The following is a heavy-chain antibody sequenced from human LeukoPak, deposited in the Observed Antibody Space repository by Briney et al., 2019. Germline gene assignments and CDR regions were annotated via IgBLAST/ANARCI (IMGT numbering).Heavy chain of an antibody. D-gene: IGHD2-15*01. V-gene: IGHV1-69*01. CDR1: GGTFSSYA. CDR3: ARGVVVASYNWFDP. CDR2: IIPIFGTA. Sequence: VKVSCKASGGTFSSYAISWVRQAPGQGLEWMGGIIPIFGTANYAQKFQGRVTITADESTSTAYMELSSLRSEDTAVYYCARGVVVASYNWFDPWGQGTLVTVSS. J-gene: IGHJ5*02.